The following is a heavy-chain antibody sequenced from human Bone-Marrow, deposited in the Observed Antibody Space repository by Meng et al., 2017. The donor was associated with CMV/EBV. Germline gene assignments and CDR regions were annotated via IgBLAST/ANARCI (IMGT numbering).Heavy chain of an antibody. CDR1: GFTVSSNY. Sequence: GESLKISCAASGFTVSSNYMSWVRQAPGKGLEWVAVISYDGSNKYYADSVKGRFTISRDNSKNTLYLQMNSLRAEDTAVYYCARSNHWVLPMDVWGQGTTVTVSS. J-gene: IGHJ6*02. CDR3: ARSNHWVLPMDV. V-gene: IGHV3-30-3*01. CDR2: ISYDGSNK. D-gene: IGHD7-27*01.